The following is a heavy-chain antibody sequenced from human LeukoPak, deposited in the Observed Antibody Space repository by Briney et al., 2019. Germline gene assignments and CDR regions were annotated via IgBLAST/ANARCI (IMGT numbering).Heavy chain of an antibody. J-gene: IGHJ6*03. Sequence: SQTLSLTCTVSGGSISSGGYYWSWLRQRPGKGLEGIGYIYHSGSTYYNPSLKSRVTISVYRSKNQFSLKLSSVTAADTDLYYCARGSAGYYYYYYMDVWGKGTTVTVSS. CDR1: GGSISSGGYY. V-gene: IGHV4-30-2*01. CDR2: IYHSGST. CDR3: ARGSAGYYYYYYMDV.